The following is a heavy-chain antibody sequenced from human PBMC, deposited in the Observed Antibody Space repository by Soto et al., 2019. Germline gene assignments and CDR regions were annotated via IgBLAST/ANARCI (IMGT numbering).Heavy chain of an antibody. D-gene: IGHD3-16*01. CDR3: AMVDVYVTPSPQDV. CDR1: GFTFSTYN. CDR2: ITSGSSTI. Sequence: GGSLRLSCAASGFTFSTYNMNWVRQAPGKGLEWVSYITSGSSTIYSADSVKGRFTISRDNAKNSLYLQMNSLRAEDTAVYYCAMVDVYVTPSPQDVWGQGTTVTVSS. V-gene: IGHV3-48*01. J-gene: IGHJ6*02.